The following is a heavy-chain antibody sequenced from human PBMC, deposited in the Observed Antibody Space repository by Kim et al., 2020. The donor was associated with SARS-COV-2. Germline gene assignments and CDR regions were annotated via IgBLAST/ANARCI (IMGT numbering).Heavy chain of an antibody. Sequence: SETLSLTCTVSGASISTYYWSWIRQPPGKGLEWIGYIHDSGSTLYNPSLKSRATISLDTSKNQFSLSLNSVTAADTAVYYCARGGASSKPFPYWGQGTLVTVSS. J-gene: IGHJ4*02. CDR1: GASISTYY. D-gene: IGHD6-13*01. CDR3: ARGGASSKPFPY. CDR2: IHDSGST. V-gene: IGHV4-59*01.